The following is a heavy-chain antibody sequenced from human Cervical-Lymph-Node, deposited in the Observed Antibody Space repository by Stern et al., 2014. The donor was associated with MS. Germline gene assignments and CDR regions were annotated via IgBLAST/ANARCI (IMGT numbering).Heavy chain of an antibody. CDR1: GDSLSTYY. CDR2: ISYSGDT. J-gene: IGHJ3*02. CDR3: ARRDYYDTSTYYDDAFDI. D-gene: IGHD3-22*01. Sequence: QLQLQESGPGLVKASETLSLTCTVSGDSLSTYYWTWIRQPPGKGLEWIGEISYSGDTNYNPSLKSRVTLSVDTSKNQFSLKLSSVTAADTAVYYCARRDYYDTSTYYDDAFDIWGQGTMVTVSS. V-gene: IGHV4-59*01.